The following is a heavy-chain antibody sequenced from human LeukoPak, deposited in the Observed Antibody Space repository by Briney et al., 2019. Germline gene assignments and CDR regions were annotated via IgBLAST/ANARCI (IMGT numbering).Heavy chain of an antibody. J-gene: IGHJ6*03. Sequence: GASVKVSCKASGYTFTDYYMHWVRQAPGQGLEWMGWINPNSGGTNYAQKLQGRVTMTTDTSTSTAYMELRSLRSDDTAVYYCARDVVDVVVVAATVYYYYYMDVWGKGTTVTISS. D-gene: IGHD2-15*01. V-gene: IGHV1-2*02. CDR3: ARDVVDVVVVAATVYYYYYMDV. CDR2: INPNSGGT. CDR1: GYTFTDYY.